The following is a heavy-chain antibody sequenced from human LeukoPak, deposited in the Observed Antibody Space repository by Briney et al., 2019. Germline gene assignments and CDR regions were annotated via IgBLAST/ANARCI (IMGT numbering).Heavy chain of an antibody. V-gene: IGHV4-39*02. Sequence: SETLSLTCTVSGGSISSSSYYWGWIRQPPGKGLEWIGSIYYSGSTYYNPSLKSRVTISVDTSKNQFSLKLSSVTAADTAVYYCARETGSVIVVVAHDYWGQGTLVTVSS. CDR1: GGSISSSSYY. CDR2: IYYSGST. D-gene: IGHD3-22*01. CDR3: ARETGSVIVVVAHDY. J-gene: IGHJ4*02.